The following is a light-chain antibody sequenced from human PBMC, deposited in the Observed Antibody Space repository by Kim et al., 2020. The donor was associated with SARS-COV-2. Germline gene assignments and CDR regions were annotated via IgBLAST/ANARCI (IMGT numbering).Light chain of an antibody. Sequence: EIVLTQSPATLSVSPGERATLSCRASQNVGSNLARYQQKVGQPPRLIINDASTRATDIPARFSGSGSGTEFTLTISSLQTEDFATSYYQTYHKWRYTFGQGTKRE. CDR3: QTYHKWRYT. J-gene: IGKJ2*01. CDR1: QNVGSN. CDR2: DAS. V-gene: IGKV3-15*01.